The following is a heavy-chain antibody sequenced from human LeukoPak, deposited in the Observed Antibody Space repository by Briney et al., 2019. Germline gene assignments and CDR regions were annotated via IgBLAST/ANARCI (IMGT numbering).Heavy chain of an antibody. CDR2: ISAYNGNT. Sequence: ASVKVSCKASGYTFTGYYMHWVRQAPGRGLEWMGWISAYNGNTNYAQKLQGRVTMTTDTSTSTAYMELRSLRSDDTAVYYCARAVWSGYSYGTIDYWGQGTLATVSS. CDR3: ARAVWSGYSYGTIDY. D-gene: IGHD5-18*01. V-gene: IGHV1-18*04. J-gene: IGHJ4*02. CDR1: GYTFTGYY.